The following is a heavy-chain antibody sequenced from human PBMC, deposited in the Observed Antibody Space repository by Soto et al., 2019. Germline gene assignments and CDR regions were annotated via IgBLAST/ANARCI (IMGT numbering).Heavy chain of an antibody. J-gene: IGHJ5*02. V-gene: IGHV1-69*13. Sequence: SVKVSCKASGGTFSSYAISWVRQAPGQGLEWMGGIIPIFGTANYAQKFQGRVTITADESTSTAYMELSSLRSEDTAVYYCARDLRIAAAGNWFDPWGQGTLVTVSS. CDR1: GGTFSSYA. D-gene: IGHD6-13*01. CDR2: IIPIFGTA. CDR3: ARDLRIAAAGNWFDP.